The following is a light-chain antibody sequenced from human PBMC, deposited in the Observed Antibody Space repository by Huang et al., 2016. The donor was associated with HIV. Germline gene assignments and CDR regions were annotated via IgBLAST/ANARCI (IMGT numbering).Light chain of an antibody. CDR3: QQYHSLPWT. V-gene: IGKV1-NL1*01. CDR2: ATS. CDR1: QGIGNS. J-gene: IGKJ1*01. Sequence: DIQMTQSLSSLSASVGDSVTITCRASQGIGNSLAWYQQKPEKAPRLLLYATSTLESGVPSRISGSGSGTHYTLTINTLQPEDIASYYCQQYHSLPWTFGQGTKVEIK.